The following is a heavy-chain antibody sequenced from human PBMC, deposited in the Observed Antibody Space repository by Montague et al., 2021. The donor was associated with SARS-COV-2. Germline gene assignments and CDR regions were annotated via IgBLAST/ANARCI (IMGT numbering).Heavy chain of an antibody. CDR1: GDSVASNSAA. CDR2: TYYRSKWYN. D-gene: IGHD1-26*01. Sequence: CAISGDSVASNSAAWIWIRQSPSRGLEWLAMTYYRSKWYNEYAVSVKSRINIIPDTSKNHLSLQVNSVTPEDTAVYYCAREGEWELQGPRHSYFYFAMDVWGQGTSVTVSS. J-gene: IGHJ6*02. V-gene: IGHV6-1*01. CDR3: AREGEWELQGPRHSYFYFAMDV.